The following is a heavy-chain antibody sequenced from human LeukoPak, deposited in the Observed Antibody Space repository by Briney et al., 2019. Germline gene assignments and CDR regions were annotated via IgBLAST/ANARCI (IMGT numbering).Heavy chain of an antibody. CDR1: GGSFSGYY. CDR2: INHSGST. V-gene: IGHV4-34*01. D-gene: IGHD2-15*01. Sequence: SETLSLTCAVYGGSFSGYYWSWIRQPPGKGLEWIGEINHSGSTNYNPSLKSRVTISVDTSKNQFSLKLSSVTAADTAVYYCARLPEVGSCYFNFDYWGQGTLVTVSS. J-gene: IGHJ4*02. CDR3: ARLPEVGSCYFNFDY.